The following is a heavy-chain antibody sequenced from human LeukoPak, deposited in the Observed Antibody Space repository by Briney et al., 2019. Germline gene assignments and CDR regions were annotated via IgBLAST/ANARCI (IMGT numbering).Heavy chain of an antibody. V-gene: IGHV1-46*01. Sequence: GASVKVSCKASGYTFTSYYMHWVRQAPGQGLEWMGIINPSGGSTSYAQKFQGRVTMTRDVSTSTVYMELSSLRSEDTAVYYCARDPVVPDWGLYYMDVWGKGTTVTVSS. CDR1: GYTFTSYY. J-gene: IGHJ6*03. CDR2: INPSGGST. CDR3: ARDPVVPDWGLYYMDV. D-gene: IGHD2-2*01.